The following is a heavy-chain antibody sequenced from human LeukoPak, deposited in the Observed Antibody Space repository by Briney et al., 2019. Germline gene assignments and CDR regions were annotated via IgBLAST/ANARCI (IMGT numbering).Heavy chain of an antibody. CDR1: GFTFDNYG. J-gene: IGHJ3*02. CDR3: ARSNRVYGDYLLRAFDI. V-gene: IGHV3-20*04. D-gene: IGHD4-17*01. CDR2: INWNGGST. Sequence: GGSLRLSCAASGFTFDNYGMTWVRQVPGKGLEWVSGINWNGGSTGYADSVKGRFTISRDNAKNSLYPQMNSLRAEDTALYYCARSNRVYGDYLLRAFDIWGQGTMVTVSS.